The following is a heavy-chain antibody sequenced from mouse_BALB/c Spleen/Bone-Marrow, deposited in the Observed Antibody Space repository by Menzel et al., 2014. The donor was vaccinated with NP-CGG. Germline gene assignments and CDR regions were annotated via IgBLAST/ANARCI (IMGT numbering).Heavy chain of an antibody. D-gene: IGHD2-1*01. J-gene: IGHJ2*01. Sequence: EVQGVESGPELVKPGASVKISCKASGYSFTGYFMNWVKQSHGKSLEWIGRINPYNGDTFYNQKFKGKATLTVDKSSSTAHMELLSLTSEDSAVYYCGREIYYGNPDYWGQGTTLTVSS. CDR2: INPYNGDT. V-gene: IGHV1-37*01. CDR3: GREIYYGNPDY. CDR1: GYSFTGYF.